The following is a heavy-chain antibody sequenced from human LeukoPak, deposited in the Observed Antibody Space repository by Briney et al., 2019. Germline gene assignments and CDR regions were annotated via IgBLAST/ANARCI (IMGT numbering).Heavy chain of an antibody. V-gene: IGHV1-46*01. J-gene: IGHJ4*02. CDR1: GYTFTSYY. D-gene: IGHD6-13*01. CDR2: INPSAGST. Sequence: ASVKVSCKASGYTFTSYYIHWVRQAPGQGLEWMGIINPSAGSTTYAQKFQGRVTMTRDTSTSTVYMELSSLRSEDTAVYYCARDQGASSPGGYWGQGTLVTVSS. CDR3: ARDQGASSPGGY.